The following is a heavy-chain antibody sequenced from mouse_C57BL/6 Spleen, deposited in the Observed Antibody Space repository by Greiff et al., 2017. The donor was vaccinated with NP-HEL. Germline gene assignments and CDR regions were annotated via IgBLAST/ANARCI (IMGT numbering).Heavy chain of an antibody. CDR2: IYPGDGDT. Sequence: QVQLQQSGPELVKPGASVKISCKASGYAFSSSWMNWVKQRPGKGLEWIGRIYPGDGDTNYNGKFKGKATLTADKSSSTAYMQLSSLTSEDSAVYFCARGINWDSDYWGQGTTLTVSS. V-gene: IGHV1-82*01. CDR1: GYAFSSSW. D-gene: IGHD4-1*01. CDR3: ARGINWDSDY. J-gene: IGHJ2*01.